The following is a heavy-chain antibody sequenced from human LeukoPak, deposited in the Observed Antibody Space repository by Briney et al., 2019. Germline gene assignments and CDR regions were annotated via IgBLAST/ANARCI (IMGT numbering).Heavy chain of an antibody. V-gene: IGHV3-30*01. CDR2: ISYDGSNK. CDR1: GFTFSSYA. D-gene: IGHD2-15*01. J-gene: IGHJ4*02. Sequence: GGSLRLSCAASGFTFSSYAMHWVRQAPGKGLEWVAVISYDGSNKYYADCVKGRFTISRDNSKNTLYLQMNSLRAEGTAVYYCARVLGYCSGGSCYFGGYFDYWGQGTLVTVSS. CDR3: ARVLGYCSGGSCYFGGYFDY.